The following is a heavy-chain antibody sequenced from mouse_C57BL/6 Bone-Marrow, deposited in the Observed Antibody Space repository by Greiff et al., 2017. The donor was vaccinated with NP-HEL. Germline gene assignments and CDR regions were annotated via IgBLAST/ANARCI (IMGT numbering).Heavy chain of an antibody. Sequence: HVTLKVCGPGILQSSQTLSLTCSFSGFSLSTSGMGVSWIRQPSGKGLEWLAHIYWDDDKRYNPSLKSRLTISKDTSRNQVFLKITSVDTADTATYYCARRSYGNYDWFAYWGQGTLVTVSA. D-gene: IGHD2-1*01. CDR2: IYWDDDK. V-gene: IGHV8-12*01. CDR1: GFSLSTSGMG. J-gene: IGHJ3*01. CDR3: ARRSYGNYDWFAY.